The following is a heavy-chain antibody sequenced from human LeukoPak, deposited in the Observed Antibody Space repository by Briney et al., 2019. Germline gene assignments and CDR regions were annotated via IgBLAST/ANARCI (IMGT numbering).Heavy chain of an antibody. CDR2: ISGSGGTT. J-gene: IGHJ5*02. D-gene: IGHD3-22*01. CDR1: GFTFSSYA. CDR3: AKDQGIVVVNTNWFDP. Sequence: GGSLRLSCAASGFTFSSYAMSWVRQAPGKGLEWVSAISGSGGTTNYADSVKGRFTISRDNSKNTLYLQMNSLRAEDTAVYYCAKDQGIVVVNTNWFDPWGQGTLVTVSS. V-gene: IGHV3-23*01.